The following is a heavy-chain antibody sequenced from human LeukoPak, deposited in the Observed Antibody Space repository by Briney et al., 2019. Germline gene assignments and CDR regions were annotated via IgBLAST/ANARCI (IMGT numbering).Heavy chain of an antibody. V-gene: IGHV4-59*08. D-gene: IGHD4-17*01. CDR3: ARLSAGDYDAFDI. J-gene: IGHJ3*02. CDR1: GGSISSYY. Sequence: PSETLSLTCTVSGGSISSYYWSWIRQPPGKGLEWIGYIYYSGSTNYNPSLKSRVTISVDTSKNQFSLKLSSVTAADTAVYHCARLSAGDYDAFDIWGQGTMVTVSS. CDR2: IYYSGST.